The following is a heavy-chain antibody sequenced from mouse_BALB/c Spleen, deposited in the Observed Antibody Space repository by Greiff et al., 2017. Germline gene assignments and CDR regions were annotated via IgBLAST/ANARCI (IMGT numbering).Heavy chain of an antibody. J-gene: IGHJ3*01. Sequence: VQLQQSGAELVKPGASVKLSCTASGFNIKDTYMHWVKQRPEQGLEWIGRFDPANGNTKYDPKFQGKATITADTSSNTAYLQLSSLTSEDTAVYYCARRGLYDRWFAYWGQGTLVTVSA. D-gene: IGHD2-3*01. CDR2: FDPANGNT. CDR1: GFNIKDTY. CDR3: ARRGLYDRWFAY. V-gene: IGHV14-3*02.